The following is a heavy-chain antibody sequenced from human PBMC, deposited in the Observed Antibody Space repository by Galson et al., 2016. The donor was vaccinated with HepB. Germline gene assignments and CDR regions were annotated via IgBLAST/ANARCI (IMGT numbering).Heavy chain of an antibody. CDR1: GFTFSRNA. Sequence: SLRLSCAASGFTFSRNAMHWVRQAPGKGLEWVAVISYDGSIKYYADSVRGLFTISRDNSKNTLYLQMSSLRAEDTAVYYCVKGPDIVGATYFDCWGHGTLVTVSS. CDR2: ISYDGSIK. J-gene: IGHJ4*01. CDR3: VKGPDIVGATYFDC. V-gene: IGHV3-30*14. D-gene: IGHD1-26*01.